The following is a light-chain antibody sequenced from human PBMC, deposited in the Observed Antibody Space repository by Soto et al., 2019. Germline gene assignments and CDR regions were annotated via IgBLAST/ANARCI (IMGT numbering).Light chain of an antibody. Sequence: QSVLTQPASVSGSPGQSVTISCAGTSSDVGGYNFVSWYQQHPGKAPQLMIYDVSSRPSGVSNRFSGSKSGNTASLTISGLQAEGEADYYCSSYTSSYTYVFGTGTKLTVL. CDR3: SSYTSSYTYV. J-gene: IGLJ1*01. CDR1: SSDVGGYNF. CDR2: DVS. V-gene: IGLV2-14*03.